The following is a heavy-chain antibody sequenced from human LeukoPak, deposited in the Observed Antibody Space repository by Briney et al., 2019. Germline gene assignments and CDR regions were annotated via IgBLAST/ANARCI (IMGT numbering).Heavy chain of an antibody. CDR1: GFTFSSYS. CDR2: ISSSSSYI. D-gene: IGHD1-26*01. CDR3: ARALPSPLYSGSYADAFDI. V-gene: IGHV3-21*01. J-gene: IGHJ3*02. Sequence: PGGSLRLSCAASGFTFSSYSMNWVRQAPGKGLEWVSSISSSSSYIYYADSVKGRFTISRGNAKNSLYLQMNSLRAEDTAVYYCARALPSPLYSGSYADAFDIWGQGTMVTVSS.